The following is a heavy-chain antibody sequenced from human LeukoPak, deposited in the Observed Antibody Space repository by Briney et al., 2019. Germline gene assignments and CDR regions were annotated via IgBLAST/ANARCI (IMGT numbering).Heavy chain of an antibody. Sequence: ASVKASCKASGYTFSGFGISWVRQAPGQGLEWMGWSSVYNGDTNSAQKFQGRVTMTTDTSTSTAYMELRSLRSDDTAVYYCARGVFGALLYEVHYFDYWGQGTLVTVSS. CDR1: GYTFSGFG. V-gene: IGHV1-18*01. J-gene: IGHJ4*02. D-gene: IGHD3-10*02. CDR2: SSVYNGDT. CDR3: ARGVFGALLYEVHYFDY.